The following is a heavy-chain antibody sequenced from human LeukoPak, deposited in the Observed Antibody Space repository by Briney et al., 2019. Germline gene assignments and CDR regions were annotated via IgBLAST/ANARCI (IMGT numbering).Heavy chain of an antibody. J-gene: IGHJ4*02. CDR3: ARCGDSDCYDY. Sequence: LTGGSLRLFCAASGFTFRNYDMNWVRQAPGKGLERVSYITRSGSTVYYADSVKGRFTIARDNSRNTLYLQMNSLRPDDTAVYYCARCGDSDCYDYWGQGTLVTVSS. CDR1: GFTFRNYD. CDR2: ITRSGSTV. V-gene: IGHV3-48*01. D-gene: IGHD2-21*01.